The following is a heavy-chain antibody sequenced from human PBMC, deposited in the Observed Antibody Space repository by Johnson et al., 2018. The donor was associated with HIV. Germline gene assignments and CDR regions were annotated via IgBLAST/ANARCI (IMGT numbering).Heavy chain of an antibody. CDR1: GFTFTFYA. J-gene: IGHJ3*02. D-gene: IGHD6-19*01. V-gene: IGHV3-30*18. CDR2: ISYDETND. Sequence: QVQLVESGGGVVQPGRSLRLSCAASGFTFTFYAMHWVRQAPGKGLEWVAVISYDETNDYYADSVKGRFTISRDNPKNTLYLQMNSLRAEDTAIYYCAKLRKKQWLVGEAFDIWGQGTMVTVSS. CDR3: AKLRKKQWLVGEAFDI.